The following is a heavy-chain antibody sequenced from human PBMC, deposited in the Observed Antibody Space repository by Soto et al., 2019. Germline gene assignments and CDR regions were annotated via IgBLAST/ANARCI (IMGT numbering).Heavy chain of an antibody. Sequence: SGPTLVYPTQTLTLTCTFSGFSLSTSGVGVGWIRQPPGKALEWLALIYWDDDKRYSPSLKSRLTITKDASKNQVVLTMTNMDPVDTATYYCTYSCSGTAPGAFYIWGQGTMVTVSS. CDR1: GFSLSTSGVG. CDR2: IYWDDDK. D-gene: IGHD3-10*02. CDR3: TYSCSGTAPGAFYI. V-gene: IGHV2-5*02. J-gene: IGHJ3*02.